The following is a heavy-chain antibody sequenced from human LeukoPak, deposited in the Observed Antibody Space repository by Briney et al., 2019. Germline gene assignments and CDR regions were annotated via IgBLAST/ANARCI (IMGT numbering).Heavy chain of an antibody. Sequence: PGGSLRLSCAASGFTFSSYSMKWVRQAAGKGLGWVSYISSSSSTIYYADSVKGRFTISRDNAKNSLYLQMNSLRAEDTAVYYCAREGNSRYFQHWGQGTLVTVSS. V-gene: IGHV3-48*04. D-gene: IGHD4-23*01. J-gene: IGHJ1*01. CDR3: AREGNSRYFQH. CDR1: GFTFSSYS. CDR2: ISSSSSTI.